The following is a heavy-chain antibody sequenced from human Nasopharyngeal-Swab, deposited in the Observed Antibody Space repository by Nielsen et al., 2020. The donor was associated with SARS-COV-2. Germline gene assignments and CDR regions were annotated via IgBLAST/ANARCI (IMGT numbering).Heavy chain of an antibody. V-gene: IGHV4-59*13. J-gene: IGHJ5*02. D-gene: IGHD6-19*01. CDR2: IYYSGST. Sequence: PGKGLEWIGYIYYSGSTNYNPSLKSRVTISVDTSKNQFSLKLSSVTAADTAVYYCANGYSSGWWGGATSDWFDPWGQGTLVTVSS. CDR3: ANGYSSGWWGGATSDWFDP.